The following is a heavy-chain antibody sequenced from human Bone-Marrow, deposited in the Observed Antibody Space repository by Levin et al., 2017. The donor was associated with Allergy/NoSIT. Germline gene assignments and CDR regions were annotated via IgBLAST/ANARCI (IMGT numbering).Heavy chain of an antibody. V-gene: IGHV4-31*03. CDR1: GGSISSGGYY. Sequence: SETLSLTCTVSGGSISSGGYYWSWIRQHPGKGLEWIGYIYYSGSTYYNPSLKSRVTISVDTSKNQFSLKLSSVTAADTAVYYCAVLGYSSSWRPTPRVGFDYWGQGTLVTVSS. J-gene: IGHJ4*02. D-gene: IGHD6-13*01. CDR3: AVLGYSSSWRPTPRVGFDY. CDR2: IYYSGST.